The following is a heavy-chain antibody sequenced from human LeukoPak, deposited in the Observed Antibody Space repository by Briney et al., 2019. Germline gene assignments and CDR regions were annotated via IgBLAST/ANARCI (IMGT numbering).Heavy chain of an antibody. J-gene: IGHJ6*03. Sequence: PSETLSLTCAVYGGSFSGYYWSWVRQPPGKGLEWIGEINHSGSTNYNPSLKSRVTISVDTSKNQFSLKLSSVTAADTAVYYCARDKGVGNYYDSRNYYYYYMDVWGKGTTVTISS. V-gene: IGHV4-34*01. D-gene: IGHD3-22*01. CDR1: GGSFSGYY. CDR2: INHSGST. CDR3: ARDKGVGNYYDSRNYYYYYMDV.